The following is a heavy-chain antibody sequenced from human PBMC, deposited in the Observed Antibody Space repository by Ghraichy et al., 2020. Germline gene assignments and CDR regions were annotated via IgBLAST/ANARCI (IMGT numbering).Heavy chain of an antibody. CDR1: GFTFSTYA. CDR2: ITGSGGST. J-gene: IGHJ3*02. CDR3: AREGMTGYCSGGNCYRGAFDI. D-gene: IGHD2-15*01. Sequence: GESLNISCAASGFTFSTYAMSWVRQAPGKGLEWVSAITGSGGSTYYADSVKGRFTISRDNSKNTLYLQMNSLRVEDTAVYYCAREGMTGYCSGGNCYRGAFDIWGQGTKVTVS. V-gene: IGHV3-23*01.